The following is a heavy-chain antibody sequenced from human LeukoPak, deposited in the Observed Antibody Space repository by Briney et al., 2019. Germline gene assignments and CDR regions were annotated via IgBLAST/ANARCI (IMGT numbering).Heavy chain of an antibody. CDR1: GGTFSSYA. Sequence: GASVKVSCKASGGTFSSYAISWLRQAPGQGLEWMGGIIPIFGTANYAQKFQGRVTITTDESTSTAYMELSSLRSEDTAVYYCARGGGSYSFDYWGQGTLVTVSS. CDR2: IIPIFGTA. D-gene: IGHD1-26*01. V-gene: IGHV1-69*05. J-gene: IGHJ4*02. CDR3: ARGGGSYSFDY.